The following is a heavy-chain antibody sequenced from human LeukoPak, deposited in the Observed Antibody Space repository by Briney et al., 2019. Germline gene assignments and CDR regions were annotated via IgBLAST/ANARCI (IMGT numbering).Heavy chain of an antibody. V-gene: IGHV4-34*01. CDR1: GGSFSGYY. D-gene: IGHD3-3*01. CDR3: ARDSRGYYDFWSGYFGPGGYFDY. Sequence: SETLSLTCAVYGGSFSGYYWSWIRQPPGKGLEWIGEINHSGSTNYNPSLKSRVTMSVDTSKNQFSLKLSSVTAADTAVYYCARDSRGYYDFWSGYFGPGGYFDYWGQGTLVTVSS. CDR2: INHSGST. J-gene: IGHJ4*02.